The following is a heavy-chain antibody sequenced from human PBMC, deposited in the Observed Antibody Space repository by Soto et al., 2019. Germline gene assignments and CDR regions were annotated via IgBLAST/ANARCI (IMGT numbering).Heavy chain of an antibody. CDR2: IYYSGYT. CDR3: ARLTSLWSYWGESAFDI. Sequence: AWETLSLTCTVSGGSISSSSYYWGWIRQPPGKGLEWIGSIYYSGYTYYNPSLKSRVTISVDTSKNQFSLKLSSVTAADTAVYFCARLTSLWSYWGESAFDIWGQGTMVTVSS. J-gene: IGHJ3*02. CDR1: GGSISSSSYY. D-gene: IGHD1-26*01. V-gene: IGHV4-39*01.